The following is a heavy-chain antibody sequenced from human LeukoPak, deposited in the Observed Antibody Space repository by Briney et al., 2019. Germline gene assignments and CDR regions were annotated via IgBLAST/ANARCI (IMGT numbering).Heavy chain of an antibody. D-gene: IGHD4-17*01. J-gene: IGHJ4*02. CDR3: ARDGVRGFTATTPFDY. Sequence: GGSLRLSCATSGFTFSRYSMNWVRQAPGKGLEWISYISSSGSTIYDADSVKGRFTISRDNARNSLYLQMNSLRDEDTAVYYCARDGVRGFTATTPFDYWGPGTLVTVSS. CDR2: ISSSGSTI. CDR1: GFTFSRYS. V-gene: IGHV3-48*02.